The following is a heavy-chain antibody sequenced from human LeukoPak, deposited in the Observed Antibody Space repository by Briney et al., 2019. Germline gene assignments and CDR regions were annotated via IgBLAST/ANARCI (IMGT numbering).Heavy chain of an antibody. D-gene: IGHD5-12*01. CDR1: GFTFDDYA. V-gene: IGHV3-9*01. J-gene: IGHJ6*02. Sequence: PGRSLRLSCAASGFTFDDYAMHWVRQAPGKGLEWVSGISWNSGSIGYADSVKGRFTISRDNAKNSLYLQMNSLRAEDTALYYCAKDTGGSGHDSGRVYYYYGMDVWGQGTTVTVSS. CDR3: AKDTGGSGHDSGRVYYYYGMDV. CDR2: ISWNSGSI.